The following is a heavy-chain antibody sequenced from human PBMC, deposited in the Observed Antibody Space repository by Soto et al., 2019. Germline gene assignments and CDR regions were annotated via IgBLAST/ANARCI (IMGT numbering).Heavy chain of an antibody. Sequence: GGSLRLSCVASGLTFRTYTMNWVRQAPGKGLEWVSGIRGFSPYTFYSESVKGRFTISRDNAKNSLYLQMNSLRAEDTAVYYCARDRGYDAHDYYYNAMDVWGQGTTVTV. D-gene: IGHD2-15*01. CDR1: GLTFRTYT. CDR2: IRGFSPYT. J-gene: IGHJ6*02. CDR3: ARDRGYDAHDYYYNAMDV. V-gene: IGHV3-21*01.